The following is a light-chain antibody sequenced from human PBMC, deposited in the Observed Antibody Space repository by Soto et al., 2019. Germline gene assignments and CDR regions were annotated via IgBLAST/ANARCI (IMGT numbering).Light chain of an antibody. CDR3: QHHDGSSRHT. V-gene: IGKV3-20*01. J-gene: IGKJ2*01. Sequence: EIVLTQSPATLSLSPGERATLSCRASQTIRSNFLTWYQQKPGQAPRLLIYAASTRAAGIPDRFSGSGSGTDFTLTIGRLEHEDFAVYFCQHHDGSSRHTFGQGTKLQIK. CDR2: AAS. CDR1: QTIRSNF.